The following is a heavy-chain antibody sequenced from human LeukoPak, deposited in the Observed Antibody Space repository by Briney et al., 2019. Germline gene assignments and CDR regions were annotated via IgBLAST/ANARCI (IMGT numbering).Heavy chain of an antibody. CDR2: IYYSGTT. CDR3: ARGNMGIGIDAFDI. CDR1: GGSISSSSYY. J-gene: IGHJ3*02. V-gene: IGHV4-39*01. Sequence: SETLSLTCTVSGGSISSSSYYWGWIRQPPGKGLEWIASIYYSGTTYYNPSLKSRVSISADTSKNQFSLKVSSVTAADTAVYYCARGNMGIGIDAFDIWGQGTMVTVSS. D-gene: IGHD4-23*01.